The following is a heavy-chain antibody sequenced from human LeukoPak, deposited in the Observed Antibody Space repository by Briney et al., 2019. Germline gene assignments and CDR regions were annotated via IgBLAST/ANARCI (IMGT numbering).Heavy chain of an antibody. Sequence: PGGSLRLSCAASGFTFNTYGMTWVRQAPGKGLEWVSAISGGGGNRYYADSVKGRFTISRDNSKNTLYLQMNSLSAEDTAVYFCAKDQFYLKAFDIWGQGTMVTVSS. CDR1: GFTFNTYG. CDR2: ISGGGGNR. V-gene: IGHV3-23*01. D-gene: IGHD2/OR15-2a*01. J-gene: IGHJ3*02. CDR3: AKDQFYLKAFDI.